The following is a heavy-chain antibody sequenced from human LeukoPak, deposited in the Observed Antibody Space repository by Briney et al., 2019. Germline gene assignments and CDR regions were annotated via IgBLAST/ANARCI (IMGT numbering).Heavy chain of an antibody. Sequence: ASVKVSCKASGYIFTGYYMHWVRQAPGQGLEWMGWINHNSGGTNSAQKFQGRVTMTRDTSISTAYMELSRLTSDDTAVYYCARRPYSGSYHFDYWGQGTLVTVSS. V-gene: IGHV1-2*02. D-gene: IGHD1-26*01. CDR2: INHNSGGT. CDR1: GYIFTGYY. CDR3: ARRPYSGSYHFDY. J-gene: IGHJ4*02.